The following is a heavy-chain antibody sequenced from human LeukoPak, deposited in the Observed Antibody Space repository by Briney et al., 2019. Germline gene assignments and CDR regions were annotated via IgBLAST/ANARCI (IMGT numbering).Heavy chain of an antibody. D-gene: IGHD2/OR15-2a*01. CDR2: IKQDGSEK. Sequence: PGGSLRLSCAASEFTFSSFWMSWVRQAPGKGLEWVASIKQDGSEKYYVDSVKGRFTISRDNAKNSLYLQMNSLRVEDTAVYYCARDKIVGATLFDAWGQGTLVTVSS. CDR1: EFTFSSFW. CDR3: ARDKIVGATLFDA. V-gene: IGHV3-7*01. J-gene: IGHJ4*02.